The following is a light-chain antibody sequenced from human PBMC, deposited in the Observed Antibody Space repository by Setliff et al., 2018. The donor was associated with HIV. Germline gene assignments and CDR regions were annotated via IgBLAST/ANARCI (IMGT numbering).Light chain of an antibody. CDR2: EVT. J-gene: IGLJ1*01. CDR3: SSYAGTLYV. V-gene: IGLV2-23*02. Sequence: QSALAQPASVSGSPGQSITISCTGTSNDVGGYNLVSWYQQYPGKAPKLMIYEVTKRPSGVFNRFSGSKSGNTASLTISGLQTEDEADYYCSSYAGTLYVFGTGTKVTV. CDR1: SNDVGGYNL.